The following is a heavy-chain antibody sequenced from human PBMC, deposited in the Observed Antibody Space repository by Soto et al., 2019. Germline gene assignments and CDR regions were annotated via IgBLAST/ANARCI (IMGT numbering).Heavy chain of an antibody. J-gene: IGHJ4*02. CDR3: ARVWGYDFWSGFYNNLHFDY. V-gene: IGHV4-31*03. CDR2: IYHSGST. CDR1: GGSISSGGYY. D-gene: IGHD3-3*01. Sequence: SETLSLTCTVSGGSISSGGYYWSWIRQHPGKGLEWIGYIYHSGSTYYNPSLKSRVTISVDTSKNQFSLKLSSVTAADTAVYYCARVWGYDFWSGFYNNLHFDYWGQGTLVTVSS.